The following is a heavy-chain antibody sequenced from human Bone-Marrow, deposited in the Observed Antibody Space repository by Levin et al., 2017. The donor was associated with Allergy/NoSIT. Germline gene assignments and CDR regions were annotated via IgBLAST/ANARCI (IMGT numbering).Heavy chain of an antibody. V-gene: IGHV3-30-3*01. J-gene: IGHJ6*02. Sequence: GGSLRLSCAASGFTFNYHAMHWVRQAPGKGLEWVALISKDGHNYKYRDSVRGRFSISRDNSKKTLFLQMNGLRSEDTAVYFCARDEGHSGYDYGMDVWGQGTTVTVSS. CDR3: ARDEGHSGYDYGMDV. D-gene: IGHD5-12*01. CDR1: GFTFNYHA. CDR2: ISKDGHNY.